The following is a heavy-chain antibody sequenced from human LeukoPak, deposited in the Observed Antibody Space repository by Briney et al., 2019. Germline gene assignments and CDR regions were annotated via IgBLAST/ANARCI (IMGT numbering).Heavy chain of an antibody. J-gene: IGHJ5*02. Sequence: PGGSLRLSCAASGFTFSSYAMSWVRQAPGKWLDWVSAISGSGGSTYYADSVKGRFTISRDNSKNTLYLQMNSLRAEDTAVYYCAKKAYCGGDCYRPNFNWFDPWGQGTLVTVSS. CDR1: GFTFSSYA. V-gene: IGHV3-23*01. D-gene: IGHD2-21*02. CDR3: AKKAYCGGDCYRPNFNWFDP. CDR2: ISGSGGST.